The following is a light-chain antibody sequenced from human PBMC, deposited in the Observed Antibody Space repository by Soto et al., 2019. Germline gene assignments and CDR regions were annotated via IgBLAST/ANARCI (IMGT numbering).Light chain of an antibody. V-gene: IGKV3-20*01. CDR1: QSVSSSY. J-gene: IGKJ2*01. Sequence: EIVLTQSPGTLSLSPGERATLSCRASQSVSSSYLAWYQQKPGQAPRLFIYGASSRATGIPDRFSGSGSGTDFTLTISRLESEDFAVYYCQLYGSSPLYTFGQGTKLEIK. CDR2: GAS. CDR3: QLYGSSPLYT.